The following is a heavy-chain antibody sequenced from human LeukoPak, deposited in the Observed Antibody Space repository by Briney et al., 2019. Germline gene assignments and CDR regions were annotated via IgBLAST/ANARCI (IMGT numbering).Heavy chain of an antibody. CDR1: GGSISSYY. V-gene: IGHV4-59*08. CDR2: IYYSGST. CDR3: ARHAYYYGSGSYKRSNWFDP. Sequence: SETLSLTCTVSGGSISSYYWSWIRQPPGKGLEWIGYIYYSGSTNYNPSLKSRVTISVDTSKNQFSLKLSSVTAADTAVYYCARHAYYYGSGSYKRSNWFDPWGQGTLVTVSS. J-gene: IGHJ5*02. D-gene: IGHD3-10*01.